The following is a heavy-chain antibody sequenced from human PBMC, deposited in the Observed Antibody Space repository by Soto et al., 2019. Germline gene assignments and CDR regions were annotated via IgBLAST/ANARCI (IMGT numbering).Heavy chain of an antibody. Sequence: SSETLSLTCTVSGGSLSRYYWSWLRQPAGKGLEWIGRIYSSGSTTYNPSLKSRVTMSVDTSKNQFSLKLSSVTAADSAVYYCARVDYYDSSGYYFDYWGQGTLVTVS. J-gene: IGHJ4*02. CDR1: GGSLSRYY. D-gene: IGHD3-22*01. CDR2: IYSSGST. V-gene: IGHV4-4*07. CDR3: ARVDYYDSSGYYFDY.